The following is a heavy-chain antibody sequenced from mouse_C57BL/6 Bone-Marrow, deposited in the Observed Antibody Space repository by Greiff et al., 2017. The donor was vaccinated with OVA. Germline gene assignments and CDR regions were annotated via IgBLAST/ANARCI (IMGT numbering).Heavy chain of an antibody. V-gene: IGHV14-4*01. Sequence: VQLQQSGAELVRPGASVKLSCTASGFNIKDDYMHWVKQRPEQGLEWIGWIDPENGDTEYASKFQGKATITADTSSNTAYLQLSSLTSEDTAVYYCTTPLLRLLDFDVWGTGTTVTVSS. J-gene: IGHJ1*03. CDR2: IDPENGDT. CDR1: GFNIKDDY. D-gene: IGHD1-1*01. CDR3: TTPLLRLLDFDV.